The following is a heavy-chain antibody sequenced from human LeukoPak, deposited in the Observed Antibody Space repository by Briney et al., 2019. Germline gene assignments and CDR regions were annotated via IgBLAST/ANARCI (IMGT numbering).Heavy chain of an antibody. D-gene: IGHD2-8*01. Sequence: TGGSLRLSCAASGFTFNSYSMHWVRQAPGKGLEWVTAISDDETYKFYADSVKGRFTISRDNSKNTLYLQMNSLTAEDTAVYYCVRDPQWGDYWGQGTLVTVSS. CDR3: VRDPQWGDY. CDR1: GFTFNSYS. CDR2: ISDDETYK. J-gene: IGHJ4*02. V-gene: IGHV3-30-3*01.